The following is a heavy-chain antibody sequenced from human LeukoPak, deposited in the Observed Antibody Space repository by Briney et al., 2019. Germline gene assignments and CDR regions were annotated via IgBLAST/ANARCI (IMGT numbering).Heavy chain of an antibody. Sequence: ASVKVSCKASGYTFTSYDINWVRQATGQGLEWMGWMNPNSGNTGYAQKFQGRVTMTRNTSISTAYMELSSLRSEDTAVYYCARVSHSCSTSCYGQNWFDPWGQGTLVTVSS. D-gene: IGHD2-2*01. J-gene: IGHJ5*02. CDR1: GYTFTSYD. CDR3: ARVSHSCSTSCYGQNWFDP. CDR2: MNPNSGNT. V-gene: IGHV1-8*01.